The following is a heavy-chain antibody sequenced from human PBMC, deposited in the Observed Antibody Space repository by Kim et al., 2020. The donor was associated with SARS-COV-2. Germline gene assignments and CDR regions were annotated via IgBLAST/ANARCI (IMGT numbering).Heavy chain of an antibody. J-gene: IGHJ4*02. CDR3: TSRIQTTSDY. CDR2: KP. D-gene: IGHD5-18*01. V-gene: IGHV3-15*01. Sequence: KPVYAESVKGRFTISRDDSKNTVFLQMNGLQAEDTAIYYCTSRIQTTSDYWGQGTLVTVSS.